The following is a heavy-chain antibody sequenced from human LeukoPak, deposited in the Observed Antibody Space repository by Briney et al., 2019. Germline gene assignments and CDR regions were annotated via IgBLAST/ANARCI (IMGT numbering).Heavy chain of an antibody. CDR1: GFTFSSYA. D-gene: IGHD2-8*02. J-gene: IGHJ4*02. Sequence: GGSLRLSCAASGFTFSSYAMSWVRQAPGKGLEWVSYISSSGSTIYYADSVKGRFTISRDNAKSTLSLQMNSLRAEDTAIYYCATYRQVLLPFESWGQGTLVTVSS. CDR2: ISSSGSTI. CDR3: ATYRQVLLPFES. V-gene: IGHV3-48*04.